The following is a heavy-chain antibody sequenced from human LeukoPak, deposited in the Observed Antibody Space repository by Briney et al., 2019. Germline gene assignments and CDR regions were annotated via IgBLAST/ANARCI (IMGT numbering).Heavy chain of an antibody. V-gene: IGHV1-18*01. Sequence: ASVKVSCKASGYTFTNYAISWVRQAPGQGLEWMRWISGYNGKTNYAQKLQGRVTMTTDTSTSTVYMDLRSLRSDDTAVYYCARDVGEGYCSGGSCSDYWGQGTLVTVSS. CDR3: ARDVGEGYCSGGSCSDY. CDR2: ISGYNGKT. D-gene: IGHD2-15*01. J-gene: IGHJ4*02. CDR1: GYTFTNYA.